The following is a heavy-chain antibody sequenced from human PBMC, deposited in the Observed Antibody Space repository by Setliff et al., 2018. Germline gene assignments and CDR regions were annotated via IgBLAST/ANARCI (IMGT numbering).Heavy chain of an antibody. CDR3: ARQYPYYHDSSGYFSPLDDGFDI. Sequence: GESLTISCKGSGYSFTSYWIGRVRQMPGKGLEWMGIIYPGDSDTRYSPSFQGQVTISADKSISTAYLQWSSLKASDTAMYYCARQYPYYHDSSGYFSPLDDGFDIWGQGTMVTVSS. D-gene: IGHD3-22*01. CDR1: GYSFTSYW. CDR2: IYPGDSDT. V-gene: IGHV5-51*01. J-gene: IGHJ3*02.